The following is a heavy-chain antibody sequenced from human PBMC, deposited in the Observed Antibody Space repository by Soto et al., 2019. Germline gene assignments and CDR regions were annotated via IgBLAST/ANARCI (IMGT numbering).Heavy chain of an antibody. Sequence: QVQLVQSGAEVKKPGSSVKVSCKASGGTFSSYAISWVRQAPGQGLEWMGGSIPIFGTANYAQKFQGRVTITAYESTSTAYMELSSLRSEDTAVYYCARGYYYDSSGYYSNAYYFDYWGQGTLVTVSS. CDR2: SIPIFGTA. CDR1: GGTFSSYA. CDR3: ARGYYYDSSGYYSNAYYFDY. V-gene: IGHV1-69*01. J-gene: IGHJ4*02. D-gene: IGHD3-22*01.